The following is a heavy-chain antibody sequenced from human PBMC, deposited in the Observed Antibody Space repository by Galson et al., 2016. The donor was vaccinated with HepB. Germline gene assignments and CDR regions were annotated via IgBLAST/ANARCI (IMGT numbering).Heavy chain of an antibody. CDR1: GFSFSTYW. D-gene: IGHD3-9*01. CDR3: AAFDHGRDV. V-gene: IGHV3-7*01. Sequence: SLRLSCAASGFSFSTYWMTWVRQAPGKGLEWAANIKPDGSEKSYVDSVKGRFTISRDNAQNSLSLQMNSLRGEDTAVYYCAAFDHGRDVWGQGTTVTVSS. J-gene: IGHJ6*02. CDR2: IKPDGSEK.